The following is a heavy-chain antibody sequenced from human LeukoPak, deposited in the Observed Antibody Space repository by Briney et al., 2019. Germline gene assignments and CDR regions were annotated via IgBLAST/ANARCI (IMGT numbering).Heavy chain of an antibody. Sequence: ASVKVSCKASGYTFTSYDINWVRQATGQGLEWMGWMNPNSGNTGYAQKFQGGVTMTRNTSISTAYMELSSLRSEDTAVYYCARRVRDYYDSSGPTPFDYWGQGTLVTVSS. CDR2: MNPNSGNT. J-gene: IGHJ4*02. D-gene: IGHD3-22*01. CDR1: GYTFTSYD. V-gene: IGHV1-8*01. CDR3: ARRVRDYYDSSGPTPFDY.